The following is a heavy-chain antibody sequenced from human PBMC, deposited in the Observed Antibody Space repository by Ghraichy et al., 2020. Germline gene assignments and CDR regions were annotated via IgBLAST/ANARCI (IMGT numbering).Heavy chain of an antibody. D-gene: IGHD2-15*01. CDR2: IYNVGTT. Sequence: GESLNISCEGSGFTVSNNYMTWVRQAPGKGLEWVSVIYNVGTTYYADSVKGRFTISRDNSKNTLYLQMNSLRPEDTAVYYCARDDAYCSGGSCLHYWGQGTLITVSS. V-gene: IGHV3-66*02. CDR1: GFTVSNNY. CDR3: ARDDAYCSGGSCLHY. J-gene: IGHJ4*02.